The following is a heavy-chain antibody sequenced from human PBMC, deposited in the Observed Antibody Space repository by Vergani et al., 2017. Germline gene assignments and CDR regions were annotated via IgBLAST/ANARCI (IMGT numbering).Heavy chain of an antibody. CDR1: GFTFSSYA. J-gene: IGHJ4*02. D-gene: IGHD1-26*01. Sequence: EVQLLESGGGLAQPGGSLRLSCAASGFTFSSYAMSWVRQAPGKGLEWVSAISGSGGSTYYADSVKGRFTISRDNSKNTLYLQMNSLRAEDTAVYYCAKDREGATIVDYWGQGTLVTVSS. CDR2: ISGSGGST. CDR3: AKDREGATIVDY. V-gene: IGHV3-23*01.